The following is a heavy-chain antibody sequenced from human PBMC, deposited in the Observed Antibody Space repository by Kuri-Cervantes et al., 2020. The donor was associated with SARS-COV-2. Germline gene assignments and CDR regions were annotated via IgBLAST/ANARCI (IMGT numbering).Heavy chain of an antibody. CDR3: AKYRLSGYYANFDY. Sequence: GESLKISCAASGFTFSSYGMHWVRQAPGKGLEWVAVIWYDGSNKYYADSVKGRFTISRDNSKNTLYLQMNSLRAEDTAVYYCAKYRLSGYYANFDYWGQGTLVTVSS. J-gene: IGHJ4*02. D-gene: IGHD3-22*01. V-gene: IGHV3-33*06. CDR1: GFTFSSYG. CDR2: IWYDGSNK.